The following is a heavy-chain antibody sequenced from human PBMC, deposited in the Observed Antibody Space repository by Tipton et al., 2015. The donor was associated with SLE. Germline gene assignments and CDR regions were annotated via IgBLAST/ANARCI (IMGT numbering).Heavy chain of an antibody. D-gene: IGHD3-22*01. CDR1: GGSISSRNYY. Sequence: TLSLTCTVSGGSISSRNYYWGWIRQPPGKGLEWIGSINYGGSTYYIPSLKSRVTISVDTSKNQFSLKLNSVTAADTAVYYCTRDPYYYDSSGSPYSYWGQGTLVTVSS. CDR2: INYGGST. J-gene: IGHJ4*02. V-gene: IGHV4-39*07. CDR3: TRDPYYYDSSGSPYSY.